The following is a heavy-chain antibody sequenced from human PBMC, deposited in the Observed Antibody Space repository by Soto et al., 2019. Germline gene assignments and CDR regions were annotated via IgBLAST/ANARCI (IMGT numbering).Heavy chain of an antibody. J-gene: IGHJ6*02. CDR2: IYPGDSDT. CDR1: GYSFTSYW. D-gene: IGHD2-15*01. Sequence: GESLKISCKGSGYSFTSYWIGWVRQMPGKGLEWMGIIYPGDSDTRYSPSFQGQVTISADKSISTAYLQWSSLKASDTAMYYCARQGGYCSGGSCYTYYGMDVWGQGTTVTVSS. V-gene: IGHV5-51*01. CDR3: ARQGGYCSGGSCYTYYGMDV.